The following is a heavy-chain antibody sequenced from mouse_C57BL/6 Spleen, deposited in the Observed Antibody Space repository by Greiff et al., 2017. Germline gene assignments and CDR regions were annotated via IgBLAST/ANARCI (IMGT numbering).Heavy chain of an antibody. J-gene: IGHJ1*03. CDR2: FYPGSGSI. CDR3: GRHGPFITTVVEGYFDV. Sequence: VQLQQSGAELVKPGASVKLSCKASGYTFTEYTIHWVKQRPGQGLEWIGWFYPGSGSIKYNEKFKDKATLTADKSSSTVYMELSRLTSEDSAVXFCGRHGPFITTVVEGYFDVWGTGTTVTVSS. D-gene: IGHD1-1*01. V-gene: IGHV1-62-2*01. CDR1: GYTFTEYT.